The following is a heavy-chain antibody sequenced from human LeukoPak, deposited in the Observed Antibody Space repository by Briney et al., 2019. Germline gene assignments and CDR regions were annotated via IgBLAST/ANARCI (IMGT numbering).Heavy chain of an antibody. D-gene: IGHD2-2*01. CDR3: ARRHCSSTSCPGPLYYYGMDA. Sequence: ASVKVSFKASGYTFTSYYMHWVRQAPGQGLEWMGIINPSGGSTSYAQKFQGRVTITADESTSTAYMELSSLRSEDTAVYYCARRHCSSTSCPGPLYYYGMDAWGQGTTVTVSS. J-gene: IGHJ6*02. V-gene: IGHV1-46*01. CDR2: INPSGGST. CDR1: GYTFTSYY.